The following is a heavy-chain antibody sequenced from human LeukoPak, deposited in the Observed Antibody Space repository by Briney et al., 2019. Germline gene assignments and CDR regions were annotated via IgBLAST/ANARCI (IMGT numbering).Heavy chain of an antibody. CDR1: GFTVSSNY. D-gene: IGHD1-7*01. CDR3: ARDQIYNWNYGGLDY. Sequence: PGGSLRLSCAASGFTVSSNYMSWVRQAPGKGLEWVSVIYSGGSTYYADSVKGRFTISRDNSKNTLYLQMNSLRAEGTAVYYCARDQIYNWNYGGLDYWGQGTLVTVSS. V-gene: IGHV3-66*01. J-gene: IGHJ4*02. CDR2: IYSGGST.